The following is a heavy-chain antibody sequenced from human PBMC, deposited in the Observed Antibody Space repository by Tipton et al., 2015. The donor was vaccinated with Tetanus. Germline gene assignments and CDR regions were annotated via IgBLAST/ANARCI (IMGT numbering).Heavy chain of an antibody. Sequence: SLRLSCAASGFTFSSYSMNWVRQAPGKGLEWVSSIISSSSYIYYADSVKGRFTISRDNAKNSLYLQMNSLRAEDTAVYYCARGPSVAYCSGGSCPVWFDPWGQGTLVTVSS. CDR3: ARGPSVAYCSGGSCPVWFDP. V-gene: IGHV3-21*01. CDR1: GFTFSSYS. J-gene: IGHJ5*02. D-gene: IGHD2-15*01. CDR2: IISSSSYI.